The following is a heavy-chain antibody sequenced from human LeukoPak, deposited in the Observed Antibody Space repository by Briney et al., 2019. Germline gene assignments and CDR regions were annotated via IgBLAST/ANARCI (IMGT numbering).Heavy chain of an antibody. Sequence: GGSLGLSCAASGFTFNAYAIHWVRQAPGKGLEWEAFIRKDGNDEKYADSVKGRFTISRDNSKNMVYLQMNNLQTEDTSIYYCAKDRGDYPPYFDHWGQGTLVTVSS. D-gene: IGHD2-21*02. CDR1: GFTFNAYA. V-gene: IGHV3-30*02. CDR3: AKDRGDYPPYFDH. J-gene: IGHJ4*02. CDR2: IRKDGNDE.